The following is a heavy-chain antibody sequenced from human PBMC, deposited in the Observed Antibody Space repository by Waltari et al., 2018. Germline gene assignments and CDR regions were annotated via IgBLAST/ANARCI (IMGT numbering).Heavy chain of an antibody. CDR1: GGSISSHY. CDR2: TYYSGST. D-gene: IGHD2-15*01. Sequence: QVQLQESGTGLVKPSETLSLTCTVTGGSISSHYWSWIRQPPGKGLECIGYTYYSGSTNYNPSRKSRVTISVDTSKNQFSLKLSSVTAADTAVYYCARGPSSFYYYYGMDVWGQGTTVTVSS. J-gene: IGHJ6*02. V-gene: IGHV4-59*11. CDR3: ARGPSSFYYYYGMDV.